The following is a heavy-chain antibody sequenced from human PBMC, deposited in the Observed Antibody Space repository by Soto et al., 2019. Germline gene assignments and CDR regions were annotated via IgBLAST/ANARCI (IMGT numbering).Heavy chain of an antibody. CDR2: ISWNRDTI. D-gene: IGHD6-13*01. CDR3: AKDARPHYSSHWYPGTLDY. Sequence: EVQLVESGGGLVQPGRSLRLSCAASGFTFGDYALHWVRQAPGKGLEWVSGISWNRDTIDYADSVRGRFTISRDNAKNSLFLQMNSLRAEDTAFYYCAKDARPHYSSHWYPGTLDYWGQGTLVSVSS. V-gene: IGHV3-9*01. J-gene: IGHJ4*02. CDR1: GFTFGDYA.